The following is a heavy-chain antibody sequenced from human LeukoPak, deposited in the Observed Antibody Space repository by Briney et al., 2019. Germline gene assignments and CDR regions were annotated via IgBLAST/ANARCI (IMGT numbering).Heavy chain of an antibody. D-gene: IGHD3-22*01. V-gene: IGHV4-34*01. CDR3: ARLSLEDSSGYYVNY. CDR2: INHSGST. CDR1: GGSFSGYY. Sequence: SETLSLTCAVYGGSFSGYYWSWIRQPPGKGLEWIGEINHSGSTNYNPSLKSRVTISVDTPKNQFSLKLSSVTAADTAVYYCARLSLEDSSGYYVNYWGQGTLVTVSS. J-gene: IGHJ4*02.